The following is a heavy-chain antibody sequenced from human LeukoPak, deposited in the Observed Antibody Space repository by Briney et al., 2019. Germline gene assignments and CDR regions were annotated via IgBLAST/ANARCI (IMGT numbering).Heavy chain of an antibody. CDR3: ARRRGYYDILAGYSYYFDY. CDR1: GGSISSYY. D-gene: IGHD3-9*01. Sequence: SETLSLTCTVSGGSISSYYWSWIRQPPGKGLEWIGYIYYSGSTNYNPSLKSRVTISVDTSKNQFSLKLSSVTAADTSVYYCARRRGYYDILAGYSYYFDYWGQGTLFTVSS. CDR2: IYYSGST. V-gene: IGHV4-59*08. J-gene: IGHJ4*02.